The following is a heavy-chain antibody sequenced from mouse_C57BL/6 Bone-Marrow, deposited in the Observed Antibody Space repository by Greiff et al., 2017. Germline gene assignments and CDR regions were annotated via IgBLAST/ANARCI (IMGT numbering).Heavy chain of an antibody. CDR3: TTDVYGSDWYFDF. J-gene: IGHJ1*03. CDR2: IDPENGDT. D-gene: IGHD1-1*01. CDR1: GFNIKDDY. Sequence: EVQLQQSGAELVRPGASVKLSCTASGFNIKDDYMHWVKQRPEQGLEWIGWIDPENGDTEYASKFQGKATITADKSSNTAYLQLSSRTSEDTAVYYCTTDVYGSDWYFDFWGTGTTVTVSS. V-gene: IGHV14-4*01.